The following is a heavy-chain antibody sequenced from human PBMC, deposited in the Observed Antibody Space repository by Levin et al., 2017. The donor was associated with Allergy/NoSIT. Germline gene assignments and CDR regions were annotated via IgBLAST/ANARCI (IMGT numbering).Heavy chain of an antibody. CDR2: IKSKTDGETT. CDR3: TTAPYIWGSYRYTY. Sequence: LSLTCAASGFTFSNAWMSWVRQAPGKGLEWVGRIKSKTDGETTDYAAPVTGRFTISRDDSKNTLYLQMSSLKTEDTAVYYCTTAPYIWGSYRYTYWGRGTVVTVSP. V-gene: IGHV3-15*01. J-gene: IGHJ4*02. CDR1: GFTFSNAW. D-gene: IGHD3-16*02.